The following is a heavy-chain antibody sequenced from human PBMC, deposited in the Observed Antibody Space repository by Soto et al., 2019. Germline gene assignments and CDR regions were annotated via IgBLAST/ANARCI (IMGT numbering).Heavy chain of an antibody. CDR1: GGSISSSSYY. V-gene: IGHV4-39*01. J-gene: IGHJ5*02. Sequence: SETLSLTCTVSGGSISSSSYYWGWIRQPPGKGLEWIGSIYYSGSTYYNPSLKSRVTISVDTSKNQFSLKLSSVTAADTAVYYCARLRRDIVVVPAAIWFDPWGQGTLVTVSS. CDR3: ARLRRDIVVVPAAIWFDP. D-gene: IGHD2-2*01. CDR2: IYYSGST.